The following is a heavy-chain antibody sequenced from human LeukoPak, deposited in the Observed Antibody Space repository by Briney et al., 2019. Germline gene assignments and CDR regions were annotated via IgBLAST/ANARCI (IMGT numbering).Heavy chain of an antibody. CDR2: ISGSGGST. V-gene: IGHV3-23*01. J-gene: IGHJ4*02. CDR1: GFTFSSYA. CDR3: ARGPSGYPNT. Sequence: GGSLTLTCAASGFTFSSYAMSWFRQAPGKGLEWFSGISGSGGSTYYADSVKGRFTISRGNSKNTLYLQMDSLSAEDTAVYYCARGPSGYPNTGGQGTLVTVSS. D-gene: IGHD5-12*01.